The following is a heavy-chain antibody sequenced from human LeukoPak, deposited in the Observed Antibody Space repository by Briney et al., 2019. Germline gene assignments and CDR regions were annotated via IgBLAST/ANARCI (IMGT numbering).Heavy chain of an antibody. Sequence: SETLSLTCTVSGGSVSSGSYHWRWIRQPPGKGLEWIGYIYYSGSTNYNPSLKSRVTMSVDTSKNQFSLKLSSVTAADTAVCYCATLQLWAFDYWGQGTLVTVSS. D-gene: IGHD3-16*01. J-gene: IGHJ4*02. CDR3: ATLQLWAFDY. CDR1: GGSVSSGSYH. CDR2: IYYSGST. V-gene: IGHV4-61*01.